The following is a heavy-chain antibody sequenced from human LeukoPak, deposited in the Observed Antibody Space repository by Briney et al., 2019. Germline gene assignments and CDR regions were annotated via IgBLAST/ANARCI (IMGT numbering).Heavy chain of an antibody. CDR1: GYTFTGYY. CDR3: ARGIVRKQQLVIKERTYFDY. D-gene: IGHD6-13*01. CDR2: INPNSGGT. V-gene: IGHV1-2*02. J-gene: IGHJ4*02. Sequence: ASVKVSCKASGYTFTGYYMHWVRQAPGQGLEWMGWINPNSGGTNYAQKFQGRVTMTRDTSISTAHMELSSLRSEDTAVYYCARGIVRKQQLVIKERTYFDYWGQGTLVTVSS.